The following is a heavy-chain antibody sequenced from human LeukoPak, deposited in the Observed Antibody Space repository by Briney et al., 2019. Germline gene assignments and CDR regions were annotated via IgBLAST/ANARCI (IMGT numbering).Heavy chain of an antibody. V-gene: IGHV4-59*08. CDR3: ARSYYYGMDV. CDR2: IYYSGST. Sequence: SETPSLTCTVSGGSISSYYWSWIRQPPGKGLEWIGYIYYSGSTNYNPSLKSRVTISVDTSKNQFSLKLSSVTAADTAVYYCARSYYYGMDVWGQGTTVTVSS. CDR1: GGSISSYY. J-gene: IGHJ6*02.